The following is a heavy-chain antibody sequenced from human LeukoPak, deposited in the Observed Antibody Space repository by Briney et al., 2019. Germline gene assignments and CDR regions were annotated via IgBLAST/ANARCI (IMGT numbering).Heavy chain of an antibody. J-gene: IGHJ4*02. D-gene: IGHD1-26*01. CDR3: ARLTFGATEAY. V-gene: IGHV3-48*02. CDR1: GFTFSSHS. CDR2: ISGTSSTT. Sequence: PGGSLRLSCVASGFTFSSHSMTWVRQAPGKGLEWVSYISGTSSTTYYAGSVKGRFTISRDNAKNSLYLQMSSLRDEDTAVYYCARLTFGATEAYWGQGALVTVSS.